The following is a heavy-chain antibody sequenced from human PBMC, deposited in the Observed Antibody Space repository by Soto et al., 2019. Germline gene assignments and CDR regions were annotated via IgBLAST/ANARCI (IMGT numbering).Heavy chain of an antibody. V-gene: IGHV1-18*01. CDR3: ARDLYDFWSAPGVFDH. CDR1: GYTFTSYG. J-gene: IGHJ4*02. Sequence: ASVKVSCKASGYTFTSYGISWVRQAPGQGLEWMGWISAYNGNTNYAQKLQGRVTMTTDTSTSTAYMELRSLRSDDTAVYYCARDLYDFWSAPGVFDHWGQGTLVTVSS. CDR2: ISAYNGNT. D-gene: IGHD3-3*01.